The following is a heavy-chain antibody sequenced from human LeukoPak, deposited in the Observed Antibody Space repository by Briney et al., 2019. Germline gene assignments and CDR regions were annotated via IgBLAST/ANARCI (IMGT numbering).Heavy chain of an antibody. V-gene: IGHV4-30-4*01. D-gene: IGHD4-23*01. CDR1: GGSISSGDYY. J-gene: IGHJ4*02. CDR2: IYYSGST. Sequence: SQTLSLTCTVSGGSISSGDYYWSWIRQPPGKGLEWIGYIYYSGSTSYNPSLKSRVTISVDTSKNQFSLKLSSVTAADTAVYYCARDLLNEGNHLDYWGQGTLVTVSS. CDR3: ARDLLNEGNHLDY.